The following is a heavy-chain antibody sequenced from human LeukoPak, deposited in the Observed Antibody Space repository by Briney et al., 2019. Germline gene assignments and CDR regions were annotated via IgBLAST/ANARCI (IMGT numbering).Heavy chain of an antibody. V-gene: IGHV4-31*03. CDR3: ARKHLGRDYYYYYGMDV. CDR1: GGSISSGGYY. CDR2: IYYSGST. J-gene: IGHJ6*02. Sequence: PSQTLSLTCTVSGGSISSGGYYWRWIRQHPGKGLEWIGYIYYSGSTYYNPSLKSRVTISVDTSKNQFSLKLSSVTAADTAVYYCARKHLGRDYYYYYGMDVWGQGTTVTVSS.